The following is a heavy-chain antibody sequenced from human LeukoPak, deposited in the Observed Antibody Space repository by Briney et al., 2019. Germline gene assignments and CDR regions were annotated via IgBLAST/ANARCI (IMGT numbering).Heavy chain of an antibody. V-gene: IGHV3-13*04. J-gene: IGHJ4*02. D-gene: IGHD3-10*01. CDR3: VRGIGNYYDSGASNS. CDR1: GFTLRRYD. CDR2: IGSAGDT. Sequence: GGSLRLSCATSGFTLRRYDMHWVRRATGKGLEWVSAIGSAGDTYYPGSVKGRFTMSRDDAKNSLYLQMNSLRAGDTAVYYCVRGIGNYYDSGASNSWGQGTLVTVSS.